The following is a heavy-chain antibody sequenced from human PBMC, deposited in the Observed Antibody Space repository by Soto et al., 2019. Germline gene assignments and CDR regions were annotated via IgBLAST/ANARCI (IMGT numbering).Heavy chain of an antibody. Sequence: QVQLQESGPGLVKPSQTLSLTCTVSGGSISSGGYYWSWIRQHPGKGLEWIGYIYYSGSTYYNPSRMSRVTISVDTSNNQFSLKLSSVTAADTAVYYCARDGSVVVLDGMDVWGQGTTVTVSS. J-gene: IGHJ6*02. CDR1: GGSISSGGYY. CDR2: IYYSGST. D-gene: IGHD2-15*01. V-gene: IGHV4-31*03. CDR3: ARDGSVVVLDGMDV.